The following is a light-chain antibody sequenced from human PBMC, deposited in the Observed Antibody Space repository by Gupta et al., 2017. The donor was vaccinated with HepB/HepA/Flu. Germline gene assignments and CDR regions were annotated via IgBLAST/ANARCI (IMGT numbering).Light chain of an antibody. CDR1: QSISSW. Sequence: TESRSTVSASVGDRVTITCRASQSISSWLAWYQQKPGKAPKLLIYKASSLESGVPSRFSGSGSGTEFTLTISSLQPDDFATYYCQQYNSYPFTFGPGTKVDIK. V-gene: IGKV1-5*03. J-gene: IGKJ3*01. CDR2: KAS. CDR3: QQYNSYPFT.